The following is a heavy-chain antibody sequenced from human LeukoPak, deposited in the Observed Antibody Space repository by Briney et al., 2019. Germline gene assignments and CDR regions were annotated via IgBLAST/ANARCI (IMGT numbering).Heavy chain of an antibody. V-gene: IGHV3-30*04. D-gene: IGHD3-10*02. Sequence: SGGSLRLSCAASGFNFSSYAMHWVRQAPGKGLEWVAVISYDGSNKYYADSVKGRFTISRDNSKNTVYLQMNSLRAEDTAVYYCAELGITMIGGVWGKGTTVTISS. J-gene: IGHJ6*04. CDR2: ISYDGSNK. CDR1: GFNFSSYA. CDR3: AELGITMIGGV.